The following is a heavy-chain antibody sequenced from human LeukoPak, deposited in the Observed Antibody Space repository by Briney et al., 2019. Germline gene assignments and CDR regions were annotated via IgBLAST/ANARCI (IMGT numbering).Heavy chain of an antibody. D-gene: IGHD6-13*01. CDR2: INHSGST. J-gene: IGHJ4*02. CDR3: ASLPIAAAGTWTYYFDY. V-gene: IGHV4-34*01. Sequence: SGTLSLTCAVYGGSFSGYYWSWIRQPPGKGLEWIGEINHSGSTNYNPSLKSRVTISVDTSKNQFSLKLSSVTAADTAAYYCASLPIAAAGTWTYYFDYWGQGTLVTVSS. CDR1: GGSFSGYY.